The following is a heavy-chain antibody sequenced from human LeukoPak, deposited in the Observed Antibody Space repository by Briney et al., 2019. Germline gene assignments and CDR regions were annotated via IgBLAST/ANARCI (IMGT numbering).Heavy chain of an antibody. CDR3: AREREYNYGHMLGY. CDR1: GFTFTTYW. Sequence: GESLRLSCAASGFTFTTYWMAWVRQFPGKGLEWVANINQDGTEKYYVDSVKGRFTISRDNAKNSLYLQMNSLRAEDTAVYYCAREREYNYGHMLGYWGQGTLVTVSS. V-gene: IGHV3-7*01. J-gene: IGHJ4*02. D-gene: IGHD5-18*01. CDR2: INQDGTEK.